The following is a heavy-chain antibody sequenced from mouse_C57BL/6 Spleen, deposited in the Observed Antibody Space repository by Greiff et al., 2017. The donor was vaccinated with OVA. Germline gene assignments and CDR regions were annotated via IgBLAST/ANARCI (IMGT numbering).Heavy chain of an antibody. CDR3: ASSAQAPFY. CDR1: GYTFTSYG. D-gene: IGHD3-2*02. Sequence: VKLMESGAELARPGASVKLSCKASGYTFTSYGISWVKQRTGQGLEWIGEIYPRSGNTYYNEKFKGKATLTADKSSSTAYMELRSLTSEDSAVYFCASSAQAPFYWGQGTTLTVSS. J-gene: IGHJ2*01. CDR2: IYPRSGNT. V-gene: IGHV1-81*01.